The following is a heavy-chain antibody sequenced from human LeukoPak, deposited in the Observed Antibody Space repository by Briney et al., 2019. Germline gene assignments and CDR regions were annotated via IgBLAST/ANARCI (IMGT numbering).Heavy chain of an antibody. CDR3: CSPGYSSGWYLGY. D-gene: IGHD6-19*01. V-gene: IGHV3-7*01. J-gene: IGHJ4*02. CDR1: GFTFSSYW. CDR2: IKQDGSEK. Sequence: GGSLRLSCAASGFTFSSYWMSWVRQAPGKGLEWVANIKQDGSEKYYVDSVKGRFTISRDNAKNSLYLQMNSLRAEDTAVYYCCSPGYSSGWYLGYWGQGTLVTVSS.